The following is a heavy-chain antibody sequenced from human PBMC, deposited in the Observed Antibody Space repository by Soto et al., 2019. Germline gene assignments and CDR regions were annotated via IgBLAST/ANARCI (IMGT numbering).Heavy chain of an antibody. D-gene: IGHD2-15*01. CDR3: AIDPSCSGGSCWEYSFDY. J-gene: IGHJ4*02. V-gene: IGHV3-64*01. CDR2: ISSNGGST. Sequence: GGSLRLSCAASGFTFSSYAMHWVRQAPWKGLEYVSAISSNGGSTYYANSVKGRFTISRDNSKNTLYLQMGSLRAEDMAVYYCAIDPSCSGGSCWEYSFDYWGKGTLVTVSS. CDR1: GFTFSSYA.